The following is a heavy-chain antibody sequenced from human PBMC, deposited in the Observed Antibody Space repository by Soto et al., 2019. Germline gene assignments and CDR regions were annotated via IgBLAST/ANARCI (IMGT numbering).Heavy chain of an antibody. J-gene: IGHJ4*02. Sequence: GGSLRLSCAASGFTFSSYGMHWVRQAPGKGLEWVAVISYDGSNKYYADSVKGRFTISRDNSKNTLYLQMNSLRAEDTAVYYCAKDRGQWLVPRVFDYWGQGTLVTSPQ. CDR3: AKDRGQWLVPRVFDY. CDR2: ISYDGSNK. V-gene: IGHV3-30*18. D-gene: IGHD6-19*01. CDR1: GFTFSSYG.